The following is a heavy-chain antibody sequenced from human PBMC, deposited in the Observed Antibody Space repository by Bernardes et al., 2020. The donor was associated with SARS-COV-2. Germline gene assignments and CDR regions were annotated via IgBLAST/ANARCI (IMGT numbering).Heavy chain of an antibody. Sequence: GGSLRLSCAASGFTFDDYAMHWVRKAPGKGLEWVSGISWNSGSIGYADSVKGRFTISRDNAKNSLYLQMNSLRVEDTALYYCARDYGSGIRRAFDIWGQGTMVTVSS. CDR2: ISWNSGSI. V-gene: IGHV3-9*01. J-gene: IGHJ3*02. D-gene: IGHD3-10*01. CDR1: GFTFDDYA. CDR3: ARDYGSGIRRAFDI.